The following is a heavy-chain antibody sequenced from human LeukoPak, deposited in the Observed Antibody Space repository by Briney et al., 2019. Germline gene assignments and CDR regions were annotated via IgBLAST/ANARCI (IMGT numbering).Heavy chain of an antibody. CDR1: GFTFSSYG. J-gene: IGHJ3*02. CDR2: ISGSGGTK. D-gene: IGHD3-10*01. V-gene: IGHV3-23*01. CDR3: AKVHIWFGELLNAFDI. Sequence: GGSLRLSCVASGFTFSSYGMSWVRQAPGKGLEWVSAISGSGGTKYYADSVKGRFTISRDNSKNTLYLQMNSLRAEDTAVYYCAKVHIWFGELLNAFDIWGQGTMVTVSS.